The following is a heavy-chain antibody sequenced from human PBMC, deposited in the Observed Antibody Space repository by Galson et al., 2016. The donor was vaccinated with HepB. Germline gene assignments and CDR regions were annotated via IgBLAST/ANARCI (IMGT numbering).Heavy chain of an antibody. Sequence: LRLSCAASGFVFSNFGLSWVRQAPGKGLEWVASISTRRTTYYSDSVQGRFTVSRDNSNNTLYLQMNGLRAEDTAVYYCAKERLVRRIFDHWGQGTLLTVSS. J-gene: IGHJ4*02. V-gene: IGHV3-23*01. D-gene: IGHD1-1*01. CDR2: ISTRRTT. CDR1: GFVFSNFG. CDR3: AKERLVRRIFDH.